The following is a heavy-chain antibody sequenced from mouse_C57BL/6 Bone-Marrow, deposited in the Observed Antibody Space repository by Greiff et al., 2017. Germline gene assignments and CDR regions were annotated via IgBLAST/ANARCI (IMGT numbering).Heavy chain of an antibody. CDR2: ISSGGSYT. V-gene: IGHV5-6*01. D-gene: IGHD2-14*01. CDR3: ARCIGTMDY. J-gene: IGHJ4*01. CDR1: GFTFSSYG. Sequence: VQVVESGGDLVKPGGSLTLSCAASGFTFSSYGLSWVRQTPDKRLEWVATISSGGSYTYYPDSVKGRFTISRDNAKNTLNLHMCRLKSEDTAMYSFARCIGTMDYWGQGTSVTVSS.